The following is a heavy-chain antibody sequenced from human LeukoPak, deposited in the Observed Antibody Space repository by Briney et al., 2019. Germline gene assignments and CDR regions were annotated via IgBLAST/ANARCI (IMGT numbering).Heavy chain of an antibody. Sequence: SETLSLTCTVSGGSISSYYWIWIRQPAGKGLEWVGRIYTSGSTNYNPSLKSRVSMSVDTSKNQFSLKLSSVTAADTAVYYCARGKVVAGTPGQNSWDSWGQGTLVTVSS. CDR2: IYTSGST. CDR3: ARGKVVAGTPGQNSWDS. J-gene: IGHJ4*02. D-gene: IGHD6-19*01. CDR1: GGSISSYY. V-gene: IGHV4-4*07.